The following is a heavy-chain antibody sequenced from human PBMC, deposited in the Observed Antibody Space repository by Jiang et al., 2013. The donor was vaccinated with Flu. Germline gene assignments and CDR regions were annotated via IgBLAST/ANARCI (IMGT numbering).Heavy chain of an antibody. J-gene: IGHJ4*02. CDR3: ARGDAYCSSTSCYPLRFDY. Sequence: GSGLVKPSETLSLTCTVSGGSISSYYWSWIRQPPGKGLEWIGYIYYSGSTNYNPSLKSRVTISVDTSKNQFSLKLSSVTAADTAVYYCARGDAYCSSTSCYPLRFDYWGQGTLVTVSS. D-gene: IGHD2-2*01. CDR1: GGSISSYY. V-gene: IGHV4-59*01. CDR2: IYYSGST.